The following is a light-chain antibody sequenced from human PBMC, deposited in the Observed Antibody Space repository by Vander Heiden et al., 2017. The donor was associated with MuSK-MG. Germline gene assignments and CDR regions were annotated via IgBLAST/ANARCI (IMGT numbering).Light chain of an antibody. CDR2: DVN. CDR1: NSDIGGFNY. Sequence: QSALTQPASVSGSPGQSITISCTGTNSDIGGFNYVSWNQQSPGKAPKLIIYDVNKRPSGVSSRFSGSKSGNTASLTISGLQAEDEADYFCTSYSSSSTLYVFGTGTRVTVL. CDR3: TSYSSSSTLYV. J-gene: IGLJ1*01. V-gene: IGLV2-14*03.